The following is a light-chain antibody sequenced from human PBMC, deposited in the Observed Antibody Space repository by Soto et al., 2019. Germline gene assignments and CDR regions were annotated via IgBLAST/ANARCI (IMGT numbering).Light chain of an antibody. J-gene: IGKJ5*01. CDR3: QQFDSSAIT. V-gene: IGKV3-20*01. CDR1: QSIRNNY. Sequence: EIVLTQSPGTLSLSPGERATLSCRASQSIRNNYLAWYQHKRGQAPRLIIYGASTRATGIPDRFSGSGSGTDFTLTISRLEPEDFAVYYCQQFDSSAITFGQGTRLEIK. CDR2: GAS.